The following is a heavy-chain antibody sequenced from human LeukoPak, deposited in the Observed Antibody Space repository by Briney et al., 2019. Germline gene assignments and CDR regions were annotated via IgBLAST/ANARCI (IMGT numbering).Heavy chain of an antibody. CDR2: IYYSGST. Sequence: PSETLSLTCTVSGGSISSYYWSWIRQPPGKGLEWIGYIYYSGSTNYNPSLKSRVTISVDTSKNQFSLKLSSVTAADTAVYYCARGLMVRGVRYYYYYYMDVWGKGTTVTVSS. D-gene: IGHD3-10*01. J-gene: IGHJ6*03. CDR1: GGSISSYY. V-gene: IGHV4-59*01. CDR3: ARGLMVRGVRYYYYYYMDV.